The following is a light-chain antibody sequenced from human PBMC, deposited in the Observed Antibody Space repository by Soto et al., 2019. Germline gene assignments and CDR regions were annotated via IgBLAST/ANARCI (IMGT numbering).Light chain of an antibody. CDR2: DVN. CDR1: SSDVGGYNC. V-gene: IGLV2-11*01. J-gene: IGLJ2*01. Sequence: SALTQPRSVSGSPGQSVTSSCTGTSSDVGGYNCVSWYQQHPGKAPKLMIYDVNKRPSGVPDRFSGSKSGNTASLTISGLQTEDEADYYCCSYAGTYTFVVFGGGTKLTVL. CDR3: CSYAGTYTFVV.